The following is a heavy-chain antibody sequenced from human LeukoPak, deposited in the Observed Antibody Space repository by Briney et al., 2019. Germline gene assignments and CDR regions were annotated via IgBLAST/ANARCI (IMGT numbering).Heavy chain of an antibody. V-gene: IGHV3-48*01. J-gene: IGHJ5*02. Sequence: GGSLRLSCAASGFTFSTYTMNWVRQAPGKGLEWVSYITSGGTTMYYADSVKGRFTTSRDNAKNSLYLQMNSLRAEDTAVYFCARDQPGTYTLSGAWGQGTLVTVSS. CDR1: GFTFSTYT. CDR3: ARDQPGTYTLSGA. D-gene: IGHD1-14*01. CDR2: ITSGGTTM.